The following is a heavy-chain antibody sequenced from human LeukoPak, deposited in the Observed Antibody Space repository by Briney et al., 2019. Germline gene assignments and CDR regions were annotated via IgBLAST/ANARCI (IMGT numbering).Heavy chain of an antibody. CDR2: ISGSGGST. CDR1: GFTFSSYA. CDR3: AKDRLYCSSTSCYDAFDI. Sequence: GGSLRLSCAASGFTFSSYAMSWVRQAPGKGLEWVSAISGSGGSTYYADSVKGRFTISRDNSKNTLYLQMNSLRAEDTAVYYCAKDRLYCSSTSCYDAFDIWGQGTMVTVSS. J-gene: IGHJ3*02. D-gene: IGHD2-2*01. V-gene: IGHV3-23*01.